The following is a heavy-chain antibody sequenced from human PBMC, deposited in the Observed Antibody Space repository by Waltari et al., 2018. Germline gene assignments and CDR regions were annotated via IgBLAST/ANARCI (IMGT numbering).Heavy chain of an antibody. CDR3: AREGVYYDFWSGYSWGNYYYMDV. V-gene: IGHV1-2*06. CDR2: INPNSGGT. J-gene: IGHJ6*03. CDR1: GYTFTGYY. Sequence: QVQLVQSGAEVKKPGASVKVSCKASGYTFTGYYMHWVRQAPGQGLEWMGRINPNSGGTNYAQKFQGRVTMTRDTSISTAYMELSRLRSDDTAVYYCAREGVYYDFWSGYSWGNYYYMDVWGKGTTVTVSS. D-gene: IGHD3-3*01.